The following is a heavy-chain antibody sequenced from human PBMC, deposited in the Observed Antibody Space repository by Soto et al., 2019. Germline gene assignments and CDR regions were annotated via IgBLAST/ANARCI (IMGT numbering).Heavy chain of an antibody. D-gene: IGHD2-15*01. CDR2: ISGSGSST. Sequence: EVQLLESGGGLVQPGGSLRLSCAASGFTFSNYAMNWVRQAPGKGLERVSVISGSGSSTYYADSVKGRFSISRDHSKNTLYLQMSSLRAEDTAVYYCARRSPSWAFDIWGQGTMVTVSS. CDR3: ARRSPSWAFDI. V-gene: IGHV3-23*01. J-gene: IGHJ3*02. CDR1: GFTFSNYA.